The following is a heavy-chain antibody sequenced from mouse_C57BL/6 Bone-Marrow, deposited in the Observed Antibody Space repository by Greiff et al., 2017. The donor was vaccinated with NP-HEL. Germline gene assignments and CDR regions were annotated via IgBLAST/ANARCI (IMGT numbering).Heavy chain of an antibody. Sequence: VQLKESGGDLVKPGGSLKLSCAASGFTFSSYGMSWVRQTPDKRLEWVATISSGGSYTYYPDSVKGRFTISRDNAKNTLYLQMSSLKSEDTAMYYCARRWLLPDYYAMDYWGQGTSVTVSS. CDR3: ARRWLLPDYYAMDY. V-gene: IGHV5-6*01. CDR1: GFTFSSYG. J-gene: IGHJ4*01. CDR2: ISSGGSYT. D-gene: IGHD2-3*01.